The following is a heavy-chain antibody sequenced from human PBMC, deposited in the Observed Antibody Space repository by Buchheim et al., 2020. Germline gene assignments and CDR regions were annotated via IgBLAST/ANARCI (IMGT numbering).Heavy chain of an antibody. D-gene: IGHD1-1*01. J-gene: IGHJ4*02. CDR3: ATEPDSTGRLPPSVY. CDR1: GFTFSSYR. V-gene: IGHV3-48*01. Sequence: EVQLVESGGDLVQPGGSLRLSCAASGFTFSSYRMNWVRQAPGKGLEWLSHISGGGTTIYYADSVKGRFIISRDNAEDSLYLLMTSLRAEDTAVYYCATEPDSTGRLPPSVYWGQGT. CDR2: ISGGGTTI.